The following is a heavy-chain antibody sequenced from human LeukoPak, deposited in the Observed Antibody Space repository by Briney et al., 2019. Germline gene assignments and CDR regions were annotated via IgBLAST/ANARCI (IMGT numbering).Heavy chain of an antibody. CDR3: ARHPMVRGVIVNWFDP. V-gene: IGHV4-39*01. CDR1: GGSISSSNYS. CDR2: IYYSGST. D-gene: IGHD3-10*01. Sequence: SETLSLTCTVSGGSISSSNYSWGWIRQPPGKGLEWIGTIYYSGSTYYNPSLKSRVTITVDTSKNQFSLRLSSVTAADTAVYYCARHPMVRGVIVNWFDPWGQGTLVTVSS. J-gene: IGHJ5*02.